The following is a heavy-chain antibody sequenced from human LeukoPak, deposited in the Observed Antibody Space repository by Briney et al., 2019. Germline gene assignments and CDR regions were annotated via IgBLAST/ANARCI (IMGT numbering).Heavy chain of an antibody. CDR2: ISGSGVST. D-gene: IGHD2-15*01. CDR3: AKDQGACLTCYGGSSDS. J-gene: IGHJ5*01. V-gene: IGHV3-23*01. Sequence: PGGSLRLSCAASGFTFNHYAMSWVRQAPGKGLEWVASISGSGVSTYHADSVKGRFTISRDTSMNTLHLQMNSLRAEDTEVYYCAKDQGACLTCYGGSSDSWGQGTLVTVSS. CDR1: GFTFNHYA.